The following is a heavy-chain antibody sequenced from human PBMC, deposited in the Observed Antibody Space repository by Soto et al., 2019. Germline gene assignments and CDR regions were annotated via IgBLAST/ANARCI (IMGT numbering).Heavy chain of an antibody. Sequence: SETLSLTCTVSGGSISSGDYYWSWIRQPPGKGLEWIGYIYYSGSTYYNPSLKSRVTISVDTSKNQFSLKLSSVTAADTAVYYCARDTPTXLYAIDYYGMDVWGQGTTVT. CDR2: IYYSGST. D-gene: IGHD2-8*01. J-gene: IGHJ6*02. CDR1: GGSISSGDYY. V-gene: IGHV4-30-4*01. CDR3: ARDTPTXLYAIDYYGMDV.